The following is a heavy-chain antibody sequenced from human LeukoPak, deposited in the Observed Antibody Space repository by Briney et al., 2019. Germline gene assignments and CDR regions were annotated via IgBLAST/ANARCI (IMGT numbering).Heavy chain of an antibody. J-gene: IGHJ4*02. D-gene: IGHD6-13*01. Sequence: GGSLRLSCAASGFTFSSYSMNWVRQAPGKGLEWVSSISTSSSYIYYADSVKGRFTISRDNAKNSLYLQMNSLRAEDTAVYYCARDPLSSSSFDLWGQGTLVTVSS. CDR1: GFTFSSYS. CDR3: ARDPLSSSSFDL. CDR2: ISTSSSYI. V-gene: IGHV3-21*01.